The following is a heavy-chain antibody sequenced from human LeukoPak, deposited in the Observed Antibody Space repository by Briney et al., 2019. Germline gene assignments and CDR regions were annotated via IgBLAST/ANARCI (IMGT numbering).Heavy chain of an antibody. CDR1: GFTFSSYS. CDR3: ARDRLVLGAMVRGAMGSNWFDP. V-gene: IGHV3-21*01. D-gene: IGHD3-10*01. J-gene: IGHJ5*02. Sequence: KAGGSLRLSCAASGFTFSSYSMNWVRQAPGKGVEWVSSISSSSSYIYYADSVKGRFTISRDNAKNSVYLKMNSLRAEDTAVYYCARDRLVLGAMVRGAMGSNWFDPWGQGTLVTVSS. CDR2: ISSSSSYI.